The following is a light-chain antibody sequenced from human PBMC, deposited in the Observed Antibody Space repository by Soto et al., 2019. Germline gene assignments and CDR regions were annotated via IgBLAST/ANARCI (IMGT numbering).Light chain of an antibody. Sequence: QSVLTQPASVSGSPGQSITISCTGTSSDVGGYNYVSWYQQHPGKAPKLMIYDVSNRPSGVSNRFSGSKSGNTASLTISGLQAEDEADYYCCSFAGDPYVFGTGTKVTVL. CDR2: DVS. CDR1: SSDVGGYNY. CDR3: CSFAGDPYV. J-gene: IGLJ1*01. V-gene: IGLV2-14*01.